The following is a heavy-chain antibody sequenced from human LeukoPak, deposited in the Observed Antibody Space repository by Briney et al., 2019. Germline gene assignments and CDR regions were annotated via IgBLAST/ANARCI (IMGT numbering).Heavy chain of an antibody. CDR2: INPSGGST. CDR3: ARAGLTMVRGVIIIPGSDY. Sequence: ASVKVSCKASGYTFTSYYMHWVRQAPGQGLEWMGIINPSGGSTSYAQKFQGRVTMTRDTSTSTVYMELSSLRSEDTAVSYCARAGLTMVRGVIIIPGSDYWGQGTLVTVSS. CDR1: GYTFTSYY. D-gene: IGHD3-10*01. J-gene: IGHJ4*02. V-gene: IGHV1-46*01.